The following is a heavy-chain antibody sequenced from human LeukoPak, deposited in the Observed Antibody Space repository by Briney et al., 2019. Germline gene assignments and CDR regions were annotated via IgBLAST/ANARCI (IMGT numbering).Heavy chain of an antibody. CDR3: ARGYCSGGSCYSNYYYYYGMDV. J-gene: IGHJ6*02. CDR2: IYTSGST. D-gene: IGHD2-15*01. CDR1: GGSISSNY. Sequence: SETLSLTCTVSGGSISSNYWSWIRQPAGKGLEWIGHIYTSGSTIYNPSLKSRVTMSVDTSKNQFSLKLNSVTAADTAVYYCARGYCSGGSCYSNYYYYYGMDVWGQGTTVTVSS. V-gene: IGHV4-4*07.